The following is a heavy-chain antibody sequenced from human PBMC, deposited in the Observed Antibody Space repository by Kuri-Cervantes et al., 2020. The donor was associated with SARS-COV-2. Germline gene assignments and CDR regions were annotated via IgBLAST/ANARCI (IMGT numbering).Heavy chain of an antibody. J-gene: IGHJ4*02. D-gene: IGHD7-27*01. Sequence: SVKVSCKASGYTFTGYYMHWVRQAPGQGLEWMGGIIPIFGTANYAQKFQGRVTITTDESTSTAYMELSSLRSEDTAVYYCARETRPFTGDKNTPRGGYFDYWGQGTLVTVSS. CDR3: ARETRPFTGDKNTPRGGYFDY. V-gene: IGHV1-69*05. CDR1: GYTFTGYY. CDR2: IIPIFGTA.